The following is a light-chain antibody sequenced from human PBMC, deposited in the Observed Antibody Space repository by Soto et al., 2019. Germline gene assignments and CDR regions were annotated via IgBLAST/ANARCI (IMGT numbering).Light chain of an antibody. V-gene: IGLV2-8*01. CDR3: SSYAGSIMV. Sequence: ALTQPPSASGSPGQSVTISCTGTSSDVGGYNYVSWYQQHPGKAPKLMISEVSERPSGVPDRFSGSKSGNTASLTVSGLQAEDEADYYCSSYAGSIMVFGGGTQLTVL. J-gene: IGLJ2*01. CDR1: SSDVGGYNY. CDR2: EVS.